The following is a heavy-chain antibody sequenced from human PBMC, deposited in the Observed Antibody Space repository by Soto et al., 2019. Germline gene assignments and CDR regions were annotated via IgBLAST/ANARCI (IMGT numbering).Heavy chain of an antibody. CDR3: AKARNLLTGYYKGGFYYFDF. J-gene: IGHJ4*02. CDR2: ISSSGST. Sequence: QVQLQESGPGLVKPAETLSLICSVSGDSNSSYYWSWIRQSPGKGLEWIGYISSSGSTTYNPSPKSRLTISLHTSNNQFSLTLDSVTAADTAVYYCAKARNLLTGYYKGGFYYFDFWGQGTLVTVSS. CDR1: GDSNSSYY. D-gene: IGHD3-9*01. V-gene: IGHV4-59*01.